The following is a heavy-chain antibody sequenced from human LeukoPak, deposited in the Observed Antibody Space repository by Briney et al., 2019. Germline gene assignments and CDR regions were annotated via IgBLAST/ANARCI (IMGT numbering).Heavy chain of an antibody. CDR1: GFTFDDYA. D-gene: IGHD6-6*01. Sequence: PGRSLRLSCAASGFTFDDYAMHWVRQAPGKGLEWVSGISWSSGSIGYADSVKGRFTISRDNAKNSLYLQMNSLRAEDTALYYCAKDIAAREWYFDLWGCGTLVTVSS. V-gene: IGHV3-9*01. CDR2: ISWSSGSI. J-gene: IGHJ2*01. CDR3: AKDIAAREWYFDL.